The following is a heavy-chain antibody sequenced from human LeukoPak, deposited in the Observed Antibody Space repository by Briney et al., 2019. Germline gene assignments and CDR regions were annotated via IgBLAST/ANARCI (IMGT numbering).Heavy chain of an antibody. J-gene: IGHJ5*02. Sequence: GASVKVSCKASGGTFSSYAISWVRQAPGQGLEWMGGIIPIFGTANYAQKFQGRVTITADESTSTAYMELSSLRSEDTAVYYCAREPADYYGSGSFDPWGQGTLATVSS. CDR3: AREPADYYGSGSFDP. CDR1: GGTFSSYA. V-gene: IGHV1-69*13. CDR2: IIPIFGTA. D-gene: IGHD3-10*01.